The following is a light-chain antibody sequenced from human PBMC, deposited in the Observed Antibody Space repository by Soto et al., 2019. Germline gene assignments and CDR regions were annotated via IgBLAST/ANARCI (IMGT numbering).Light chain of an antibody. J-gene: IGKJ1*01. CDR3: LQDYNYPWT. Sequence: IQMTHCPSSRSASVGDSATITCRASQTIMTYLNWYQLKPGKPPRLLIYAASSLQSGVPSRFSGSGSGTDFTLTISSLQPEDFATYYCLQDYNYPWTFGQGTKVDIK. CDR1: QTIMTY. V-gene: IGKV1-6*01. CDR2: AAS.